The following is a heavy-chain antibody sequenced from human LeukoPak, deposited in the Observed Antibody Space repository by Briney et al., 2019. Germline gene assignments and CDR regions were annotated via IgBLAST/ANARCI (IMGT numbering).Heavy chain of an antibody. Sequence: SETLSLTCAVYGGSFSGYYWSWIRQPPGKGLEWIGEINHSGSTNYNPSLKSRVTISVDTSKNQFSLKLSSVTAADTAVYYCARHLGVIYYYGMDVWGQGTTVTVSS. D-gene: IGHD3-10*01. CDR3: ARHLGVIYYYGMDV. CDR1: GGSFSGYY. V-gene: IGHV4-34*01. CDR2: INHSGST. J-gene: IGHJ6*02.